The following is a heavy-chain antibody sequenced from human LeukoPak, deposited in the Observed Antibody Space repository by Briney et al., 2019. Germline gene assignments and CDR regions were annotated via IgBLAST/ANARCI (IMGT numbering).Heavy chain of an antibody. V-gene: IGHV4-39*01. D-gene: IGHD6-19*01. J-gene: IGHJ4*02. CDR1: GGSISSSSYY. Sequence: KPSETLSLTCTVSGGSISSSSYYWGWIRQPPGKGLEWIGSIYYSGSTYYNPSLKSRVTISVDTSKNQFSLKLSSVTAADTAVYYCASWYSSGCYFDYWDQGTLATVSS. CDR2: IYYSGST. CDR3: ASWYSSGCYFDY.